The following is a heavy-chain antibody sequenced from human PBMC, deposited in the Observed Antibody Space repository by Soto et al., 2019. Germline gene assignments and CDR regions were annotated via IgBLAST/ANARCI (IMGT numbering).Heavy chain of an antibody. CDR2: IYYTGST. V-gene: IGHV4-59*08. CDR1: GGSISSYY. D-gene: IGHD3-10*01. Sequence: SEPLSLTCSVSGGSISSYYWSWIRQHPGKGLEWIGYIYYTGSTHYNPSLKSRVTISIDTSKKHFSLELSSVTAADTAVYYCARHVFGSEYFYGMNVWGQGTTVTVSS. J-gene: IGHJ6*02. CDR3: ARHVFGSEYFYGMNV.